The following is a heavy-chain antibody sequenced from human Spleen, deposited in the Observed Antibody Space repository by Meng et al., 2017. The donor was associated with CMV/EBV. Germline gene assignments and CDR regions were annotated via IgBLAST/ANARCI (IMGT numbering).Heavy chain of an antibody. V-gene: IGHV3-7*03. Sequence: GESLKISCAASGFTFSSYWMSWVRQAPGKGLEWVGNIKQDGSEKYYVDSVKGRFTISRDNAKNSLHLQMNSLRVEDTALYYCASIGAGAHDYWGQGTLVTVSS. CDR3: ASIGAGAHDY. J-gene: IGHJ4*02. CDR2: IKQDGSEK. D-gene: IGHD6-13*01. CDR1: GFTFSSYW.